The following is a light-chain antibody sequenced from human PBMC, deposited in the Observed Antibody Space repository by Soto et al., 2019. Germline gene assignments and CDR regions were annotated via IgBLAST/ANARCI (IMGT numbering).Light chain of an antibody. CDR2: KAS. CDR1: QTISSW. V-gene: IGKV1-5*03. J-gene: IGKJ1*01. Sequence: DIQMTQSPSTLSASVGDGFTVTCRASQTISSWLAWYQQKPGKAPKLLIYKASTLKGGVPSRFSGSGSGTEFTLTISSLQPDDFATYYCQHYNSYSEAFGQGTKVDIK. CDR3: QHYNSYSEA.